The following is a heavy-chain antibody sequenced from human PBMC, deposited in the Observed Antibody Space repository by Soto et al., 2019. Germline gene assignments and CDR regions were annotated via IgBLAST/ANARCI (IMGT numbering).Heavy chain of an antibody. J-gene: IGHJ4*01. CDR3: ARDVIGYDNNETIGDYFDR. CDR1: GYTFTKFH. Sequence: QVQLIQFGAEVKKPGASVKVSCRAYGYTFTKFHIHWVRQAPGQGLEWMGMIDHSGGVTRDAQRIRGRITMTIDTWTSRVYKELRGMTSEDTAVYYCARDVIGYDNNETIGDYFDRWGPGTMVTVSS. D-gene: IGHD3-22*01. CDR2: IDHSGGVT. V-gene: IGHV1-46*01.